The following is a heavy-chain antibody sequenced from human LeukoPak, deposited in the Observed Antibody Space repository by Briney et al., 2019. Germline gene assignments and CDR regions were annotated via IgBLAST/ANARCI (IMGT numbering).Heavy chain of an antibody. CDR2: MNPNSGNT. D-gene: IGHD3-10*01. CDR1: GYTFTSYD. CDR3: ARAPSLLWFGESYYYGMDV. V-gene: IGHV1-8*01. J-gene: IGHJ6*02. Sequence: ASVKVSCKASGYTFTSYDINWVRQATGQGLEWMGWMNPNSGNTGYAQKFQGRVTMTRNTSISTAYMELSSLRSEDTAVYYCARAPSLLWFGESYYYGMDVWGQGTTVTVSS.